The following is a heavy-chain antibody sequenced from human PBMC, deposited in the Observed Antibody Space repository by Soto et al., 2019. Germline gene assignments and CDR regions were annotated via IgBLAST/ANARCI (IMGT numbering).Heavy chain of an antibody. CDR1: GFTFSSYA. D-gene: IGHD3-3*01. Sequence: GGSLRLSCAASGFTFSSYAMSWVRQAPGKGLEWVSAISGSGGSTYYADSVKGRFTISRDNSKNTLYPQMNSLRAEDTAVYYCAKDGSITIFGVVTRHDYWGQGTLVTVSS. CDR2: ISGSGGST. CDR3: AKDGSITIFGVVTRHDY. V-gene: IGHV3-23*01. J-gene: IGHJ4*02.